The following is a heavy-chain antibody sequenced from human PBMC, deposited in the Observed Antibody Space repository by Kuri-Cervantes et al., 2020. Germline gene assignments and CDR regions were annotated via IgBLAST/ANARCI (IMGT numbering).Heavy chain of an antibody. V-gene: IGHV3-20*04. CDR2: INWNGGIT. CDR3: ARDRTEYSYGYGWFDP. Sequence: GESLKISCAASGFTFNSFNMNWVRQAPGKGLEWVSGINWNGGITGYADSVKGRFTIFRDNAKNSLYLQMNSLRAEDTALYYCARDRTEYSYGYGWFDPWGQGTLVTVSS. D-gene: IGHD5-18*01. J-gene: IGHJ5*02. CDR1: GFTFNSFN.